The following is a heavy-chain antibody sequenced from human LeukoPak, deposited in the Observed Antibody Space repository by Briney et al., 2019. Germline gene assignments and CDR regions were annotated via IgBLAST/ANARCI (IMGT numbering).Heavy chain of an antibody. D-gene: IGHD5-18*01. CDR3: ARRPGYSYGFDAFDI. Sequence: GESLKITCKGSGSSFTSYWIGWVRQMPGKGLEWMGIIFPGDSDTRYSPSFQGQVTISADESISTAYLQWSSLKASDTAMYYCARRPGYSYGFDAFDIWCQGIMVSVSS. J-gene: IGHJ3*02. CDR1: GSSFTSYW. CDR2: IFPGDSDT. V-gene: IGHV5-51*01.